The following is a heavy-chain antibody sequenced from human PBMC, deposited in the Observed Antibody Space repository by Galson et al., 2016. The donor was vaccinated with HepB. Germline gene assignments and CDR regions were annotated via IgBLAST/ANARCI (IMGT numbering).Heavy chain of an antibody. V-gene: IGHV3-48*02. CDR1: GFTFSSYS. J-gene: IGHJ6*02. CDR2: ISSSSSTI. D-gene: IGHD3-3*01. Sequence: SLRLSCAASGFTFSSYSMNWVRQAPGKRLEWVSYISSSSSTIYYADSVKGRFTIPRDNAKNSLYLQMNSLRDEDTAVYYCASSPAYFWSGSYFSKYYYYGMDVWGQGTTVTVSS. CDR3: ASSPAYFWSGSYFSKYYYYGMDV.